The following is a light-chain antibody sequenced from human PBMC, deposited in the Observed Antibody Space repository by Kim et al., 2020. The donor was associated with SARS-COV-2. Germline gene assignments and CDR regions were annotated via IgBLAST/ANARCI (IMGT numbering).Light chain of an antibody. J-gene: IGLJ1*01. Sequence: QSVLTQPPSVSAAPGQKVTISCSGSSSNIGNNYVSWYQQLPGTAPKLLIYDNNKRPSGIPDRFSGSKSGTSATLGITGLQTGDEAVYYCGTWDSSLSAYVCGTGTKVTVL. CDR2: DNN. V-gene: IGLV1-51*01. CDR3: GTWDSSLSAYV. CDR1: SSNIGNNY.